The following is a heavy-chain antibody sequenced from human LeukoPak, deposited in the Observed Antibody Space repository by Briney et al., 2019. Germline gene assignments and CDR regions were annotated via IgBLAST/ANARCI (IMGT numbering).Heavy chain of an antibody. Sequence: SETLSLTCAVYGGSFSSFCWSWIRQPPGKGLEWIGEINHSGTTNYNPSLKSRVTISVDTSKNQFSLRLSSVTAADTALYYCARGRPDWYFDLWGRGTLVSVSS. CDR2: INHSGTT. CDR1: GGSFSSFC. V-gene: IGHV4-34*01. J-gene: IGHJ2*01. CDR3: ARGRPDWYFDL.